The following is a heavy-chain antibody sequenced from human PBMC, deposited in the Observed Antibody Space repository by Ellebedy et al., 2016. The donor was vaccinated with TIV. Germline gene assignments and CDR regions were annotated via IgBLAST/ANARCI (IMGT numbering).Heavy chain of an antibody. D-gene: IGHD4-23*01. V-gene: IGHV1-2*04. CDR1: GGTFSSYA. J-gene: IGHJ4*02. CDR2: INPNSGGT. Sequence: ASVKVSCKASGGTFSSYAISWVRQAPGQGLEWMGWINPNSGGTNYAQKFQGWVTMTRDTSISTAYMELSRLRSDDTAVYYCARGDDYGGNPFDYWGQGTLVTVSS. CDR3: ARGDDYGGNPFDY.